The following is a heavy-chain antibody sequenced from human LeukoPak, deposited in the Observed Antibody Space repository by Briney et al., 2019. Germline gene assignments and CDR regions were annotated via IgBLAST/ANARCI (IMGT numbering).Heavy chain of an antibody. Sequence: GGSLRLSCAASGFTFSSYAMSWVRQAPGKALEWVSDIYSGGSTYYADAVKGRFTISRDNSKNTLYLQMNSLGAEDTAVYFCAKRGVVIRVILVGFHKEAYYFDSWGQGALVTVSS. CDR1: GFTFSSYA. CDR2: IYSGGST. D-gene: IGHD3-22*01. J-gene: IGHJ4*02. V-gene: IGHV3-23*03. CDR3: AKRGVVIRVILVGFHKEAYYFDS.